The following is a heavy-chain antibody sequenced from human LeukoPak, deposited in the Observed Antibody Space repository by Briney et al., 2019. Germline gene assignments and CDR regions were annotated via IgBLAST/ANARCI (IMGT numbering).Heavy chain of an antibody. V-gene: IGHV3-30*02. Sequence: GGSLRLSCSASGFTFSRFGMHWVRQAPGQGLEWVAFILYDGSKKYYADSVKGRFTISRDNSKNTLSLQMNSLRAEDTAVYYCAKEPGPSYCSGGSCYPWGQGTLVTVSS. CDR2: ILYDGSKK. J-gene: IGHJ5*02. D-gene: IGHD2-15*01. CDR3: AKEPGPSYCSGGSCYP. CDR1: GFTFSRFG.